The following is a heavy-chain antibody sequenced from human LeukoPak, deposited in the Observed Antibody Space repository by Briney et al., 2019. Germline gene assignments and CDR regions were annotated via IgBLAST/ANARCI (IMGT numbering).Heavy chain of an antibody. CDR1: AGSINSGDYY. J-gene: IGHJ3*02. CDR3: ARDIFGNPGIGAAKSYSSGWYAFDI. V-gene: IGHV4-61*02. CDR2: IYSPGT. D-gene: IGHD6-19*01. Sequence: PSQTLSLTCTVSAGSINSGDYYWSWIRQPAGKGLEWIGRIYSPGTNYNYNPSLKSRVTISIDTSKNQFSLKLTSVTAADTAVYYCARDIFGNPGIGAAKSYSSGWYAFDIWGQGTVVTVSS.